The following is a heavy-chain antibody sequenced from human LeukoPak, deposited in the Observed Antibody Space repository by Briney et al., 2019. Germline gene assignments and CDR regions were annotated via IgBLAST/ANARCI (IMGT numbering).Heavy chain of an antibody. CDR3: IRGDAYGSLDY. D-gene: IGHD3-10*01. J-gene: IGHJ4*02. V-gene: IGHV3-74*03. CDR1: GFTFSGYW. Sequence: PGGSLRLSCAASGFTFSGYWMHWVRQAPGQGLVWISHINGDGSSTTYADSVKGRFTISRDNAKNTLYLQMNSLRAEDTAMYYCIRGDAYGSLDYWGQGTLVTVSS. CDR2: INGDGSST.